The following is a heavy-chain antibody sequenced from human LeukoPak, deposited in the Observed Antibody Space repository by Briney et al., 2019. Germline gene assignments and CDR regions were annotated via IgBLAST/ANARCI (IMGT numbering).Heavy chain of an antibody. J-gene: IGHJ6*02. D-gene: IGHD6-19*01. Sequence: PSETLSLTCTVSGGSISTYYWVWLRQSPGKGLEWIGYVSYSGNTNYNPSLKSRVTISVDTSKNQLSLKLSFMTAADTAVYYCARAGYCSATTCQWVPLVWGQGTTVTVSS. CDR2: VSYSGNT. CDR3: ARAGYCSATTCQWVPLV. V-gene: IGHV4-59*01. CDR1: GGSISTYY.